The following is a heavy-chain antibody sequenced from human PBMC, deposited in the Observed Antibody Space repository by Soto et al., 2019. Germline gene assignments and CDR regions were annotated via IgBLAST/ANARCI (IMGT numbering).Heavy chain of an antibody. J-gene: IGHJ6*02. CDR1: GFTFTSSA. Sequence: ASVKVSCKASGFTFTSSAMQWVRQARGQRLEWIGWIVVGSGNTNYAQKFQERVTITRDMSTSTAYMELSSLGSEDTAVYYCAADTSKYCSGGSCYPRRYYYYYGIDVWG. V-gene: IGHV1-58*02. CDR2: IVVGSGNT. CDR3: AADTSKYCSGGSCYPRRYYYYYGIDV. D-gene: IGHD2-15*01.